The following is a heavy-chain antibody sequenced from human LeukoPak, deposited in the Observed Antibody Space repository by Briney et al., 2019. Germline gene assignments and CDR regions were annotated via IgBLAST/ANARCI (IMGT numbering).Heavy chain of an antibody. J-gene: IGHJ4*01. CDR1: GFTFSDYY. Sequence: PGGSLRLSCTASGFTFSDYYMSWIRQAPGKGLEWVSYISDRGDTIYYADSVKGRFTISRDNANNSVSLHMDSLRDEDTAVYYCARLKAGNWGPGSLVTVSS. CDR3: ARLKAGN. CDR2: ISDRGDTI. V-gene: IGHV3-11*01.